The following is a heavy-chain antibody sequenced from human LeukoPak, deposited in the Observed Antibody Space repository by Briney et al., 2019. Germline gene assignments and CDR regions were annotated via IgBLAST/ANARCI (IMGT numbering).Heavy chain of an antibody. Sequence: ASVKVSCKAYGYTFTSYGINWLRQAPGQGPEWMEWISAYNGNKKYAQNQHGRVTMTTDTSTSTAYMELRSLRSDDTAVYYCSRDLPYSSSWESIDYWGQGTLVTVSS. CDR3: SRDLPYSSSWESIDY. CDR1: GYTFTSYG. V-gene: IGHV1-18*01. CDR2: ISAYNGNK. J-gene: IGHJ4*02. D-gene: IGHD6-13*01.